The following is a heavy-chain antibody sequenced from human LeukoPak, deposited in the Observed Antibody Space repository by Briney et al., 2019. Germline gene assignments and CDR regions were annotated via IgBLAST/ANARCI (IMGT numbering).Heavy chain of an antibody. D-gene: IGHD6-6*01. V-gene: IGHV6-1*01. J-gene: IGHJ6*02. CDR3: ARDLLNIAARPGYHYYGMDV. Sequence: SQTLSLTCAISGDSVSSNSAAWNWIRQSPSRGLEWLGRTYYRSKWYNDYAVSVKSRITINPDTSKNQFSLQLNSVTPEDTAVYYCARDLLNIAARPGYHYYGMDVWGQGTTVTVSS. CDR2: TYYRSKWYN. CDR1: GDSVSSNSAA.